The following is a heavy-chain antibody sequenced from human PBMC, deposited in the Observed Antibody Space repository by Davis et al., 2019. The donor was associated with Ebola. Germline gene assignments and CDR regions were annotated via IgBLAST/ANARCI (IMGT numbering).Heavy chain of an antibody. CDR1: GYTFTSYG. CDR3: ARSITMIVVVTYFDY. D-gene: IGHD3-22*01. V-gene: IGHV1-18*01. CDR2: ISAYNGNT. J-gene: IGHJ4*02. Sequence: AASVTVSCKASGYTFTSYGISWVRQAPGQGLEWMGWISAYNGNTNYAQKLQGRVTMTTDTSTSTAYMELRSLRSDDTAVYYCARSITMIVVVTYFDYWGQGTLVTVSS.